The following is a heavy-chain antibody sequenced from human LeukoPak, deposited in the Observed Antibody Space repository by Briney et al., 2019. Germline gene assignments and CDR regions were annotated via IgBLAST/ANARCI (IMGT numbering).Heavy chain of an antibody. CDR1: GFTFSSYW. CDR3: ARAYGSGRGNWFDP. CDR2: INSDGSST. D-gene: IGHD3-10*01. V-gene: IGHV3-74*01. J-gene: IGHJ5*02. Sequence: GGSPRLSCAASGFTFSSYWMHWVRQAPGKGLVWVSRINSDGSSTSYADSVKGRFTISRDNAKNTLYLQMNSLRAEDTAVYYCARAYGSGRGNWFDPWGQGTLVTVSS.